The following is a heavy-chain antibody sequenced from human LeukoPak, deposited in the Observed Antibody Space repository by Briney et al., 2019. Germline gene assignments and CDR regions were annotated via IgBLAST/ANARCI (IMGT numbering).Heavy chain of an antibody. J-gene: IGHJ4*02. CDR3: ARGGQWLRPFDY. V-gene: IGHV4-34*01. Sequence: SETLSLTCAVYGGSFSGYYWSWIRQPPGKGLEWIGEINHSGSTNYNPSLKSRVTISVDTSKNQFSLKLSSVTAADTAVYYWARGGQWLRPFDYWGQGTLVTVSS. CDR1: GGSFSGYY. D-gene: IGHD5-12*01. CDR2: INHSGST.